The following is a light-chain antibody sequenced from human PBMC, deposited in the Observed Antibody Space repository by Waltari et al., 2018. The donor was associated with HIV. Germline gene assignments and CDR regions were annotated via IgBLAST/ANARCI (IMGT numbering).Light chain of an antibody. V-gene: IGLV2-11*01. CDR3: CSYAGSYPVV. Sequence: QSALTQPRSVSGSPGPSVTSSCTGPSSDVGVYNFVSWYQQHPGKAPQLMIYDVSKRPSGVPDRFSGSKSGNTASLTISGLQAEDEADYYCCSYAGSYPVVFGGGTKVTVL. CDR2: DVS. CDR1: SSDVGVYNF. J-gene: IGLJ2*01.